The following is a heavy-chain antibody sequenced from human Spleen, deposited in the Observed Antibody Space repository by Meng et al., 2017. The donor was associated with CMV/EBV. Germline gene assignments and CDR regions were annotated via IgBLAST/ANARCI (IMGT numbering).Heavy chain of an antibody. D-gene: IGHD2-2*01. J-gene: IGHJ5*02. V-gene: IGHV4-61*02. CDR1: GGSISSGSYY. CDR2: IYTSGST. Sequence: QVQLQESGPGLVKPSQTLSLTCTVSGGSISSGSYYWSWIRQPAGKGLEWIGRIYTSGSTNYNPSLKSRVTISVDTSKNQFSLKLSSVTAADTAVYYCAREYCSSYNWFDAWGQGTLVTVSS. CDR3: AREYCSSYNWFDA.